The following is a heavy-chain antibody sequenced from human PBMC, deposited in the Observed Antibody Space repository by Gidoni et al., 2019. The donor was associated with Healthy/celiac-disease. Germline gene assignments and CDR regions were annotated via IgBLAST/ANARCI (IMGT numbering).Heavy chain of an antibody. CDR3: ARIPYSGSGYYNAFDI. D-gene: IGHD3-22*01. CDR1: GGSISSSSYY. CDR2: IYYSGST. Sequence: QLQLQESGPGLVKPSETLSLTCTVSGGSISSSSYYWGWIRQPPGKGLEWIGSIYYSGSTYYNPSLKSRVTISVDTSKNQFSLKLSSVTAADTAVYYCARIPYSGSGYYNAFDIWGQGTMVTVSS. J-gene: IGHJ3*02. V-gene: IGHV4-39*01.